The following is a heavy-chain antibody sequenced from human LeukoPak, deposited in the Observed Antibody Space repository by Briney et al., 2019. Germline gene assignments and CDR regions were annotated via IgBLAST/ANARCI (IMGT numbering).Heavy chain of an antibody. CDR3: AKDAHILVVPAAGFDY. CDR2: ITWNSGSI. D-gene: IGHD2-2*01. Sequence: GGSLRLSCAASGFTFDDYAMNWVRQTPGKGLEWVSGITWNSGSIVYADFVKGRFTISRDNAKNSLYLQMSSLRVEDTALYYCAKDAHILVVPAAGFDYWGQGTLVTVSS. V-gene: IGHV3-9*01. J-gene: IGHJ4*02. CDR1: GFTFDDYA.